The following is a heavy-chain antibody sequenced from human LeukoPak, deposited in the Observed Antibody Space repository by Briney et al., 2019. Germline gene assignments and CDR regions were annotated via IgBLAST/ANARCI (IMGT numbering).Heavy chain of an antibody. CDR3: ARVHIVGATPDY. Sequence: GGSLRLSCAASGFTFSSYSMNWVRQAPGKGLEWVSSISSSSSYIYYADSVKGRFTISRDNAKNSLYLQMNSLRAEDTAVYYCARVHIVGATPDYWGQGTRVTVSS. J-gene: IGHJ4*02. V-gene: IGHV3-21*01. CDR1: GFTFSSYS. CDR2: ISSSSSYI. D-gene: IGHD1-26*01.